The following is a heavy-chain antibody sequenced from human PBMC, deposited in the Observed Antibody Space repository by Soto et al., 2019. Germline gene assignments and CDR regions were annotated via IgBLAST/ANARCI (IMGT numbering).Heavy chain of an antibody. CDR1: GYSFTSYS. CDR3: ARRWLQLREFDY. Sequence: GESLKISCNASGYSFTSYSLGWVRQKPGKGLEWMGIIYPGDSDTRYTPSFQGQVTISADKSTSTAYLQGSSLKASDTAMYYCARRWLQLREFDYWGQGTLVTVSS. V-gene: IGHV5-51*01. CDR2: IYPGDSDT. D-gene: IGHD5-12*01. J-gene: IGHJ4*02.